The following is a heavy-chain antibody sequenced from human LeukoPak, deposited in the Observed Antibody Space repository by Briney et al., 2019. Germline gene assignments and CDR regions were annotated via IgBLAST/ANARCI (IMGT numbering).Heavy chain of an antibody. Sequence: GGSLRLSCAASGFTFSDYAMTWVRQAPGKGLEWVSFIHRSGATTYYADSVKGRFTISRDNVKNTIDLQMSSLRVEDTAVYHCAREVVATRFDNWGQGTLVTVSP. V-gene: IGHV3-23*01. CDR3: AREVVATRFDN. CDR1: GFTFSDYA. CDR2: IHRSGATT. J-gene: IGHJ4*02. D-gene: IGHD5-12*01.